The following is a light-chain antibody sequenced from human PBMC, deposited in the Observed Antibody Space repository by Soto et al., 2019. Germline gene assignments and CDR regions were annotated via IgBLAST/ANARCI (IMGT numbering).Light chain of an antibody. Sequence: DIQMTQSPSSLSASVGDRVTITCQASQDITNYLNWYQQKPGKAPKLLIYGASNLEIGVPSRFSGSGSGTDFTFTISSLQPEDIGTYYCQQYDNLLTFGQGTRLEI. CDR1: QDITNY. J-gene: IGKJ5*01. CDR3: QQYDNLLT. CDR2: GAS. V-gene: IGKV1-33*01.